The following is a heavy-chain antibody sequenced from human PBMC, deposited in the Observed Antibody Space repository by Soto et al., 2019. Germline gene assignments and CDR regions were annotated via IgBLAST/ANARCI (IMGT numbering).Heavy chain of an antibody. J-gene: IGHJ3*02. CDR1: GFTFSSYA. CDR2: ISSNGGST. D-gene: IGHD5-18*01. V-gene: IGHV3-64D*08. CDR3: VKDFRPLIGYSYGYSAFDI. Sequence: PGGSLRLSCSASGFTFSSYAMHWVRQAPGKGLEYVPAISSNGGSTYYADSVKGRFTISRDNSKNTLYLQMSSLRAEDTAVYYCVKDFRPLIGYSYGYSAFDIWGQGTMVTVSS.